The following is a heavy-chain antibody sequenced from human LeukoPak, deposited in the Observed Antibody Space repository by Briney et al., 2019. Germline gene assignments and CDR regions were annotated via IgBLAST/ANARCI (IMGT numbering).Heavy chain of an antibody. CDR3: ARVVTPRYCSTTRCYWKGWFDP. D-gene: IGHD2-2*01. J-gene: IGHJ5*02. Sequence: ASVKVSCKASGYTFTSYYMHWVRQAPGQGLEWMGIINPSGGSTSYAQKFQGRVTMTRDMSTSTVYMELSSLRSEDTAVYNCARVVTPRYCSTTRCYWKGWFDPWGQGTLVTVSS. V-gene: IGHV1-46*01. CDR1: GYTFTSYY. CDR2: INPSGGST.